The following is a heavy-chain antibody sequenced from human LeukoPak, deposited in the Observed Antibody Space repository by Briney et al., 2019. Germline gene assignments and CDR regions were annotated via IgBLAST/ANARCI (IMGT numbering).Heavy chain of an antibody. D-gene: IGHD1/OR15-1a*01. CDR2: ISWNSGSI. Sequence: GGSLRLSCAASGFTFDDYAMHWVRQAPGKGLEWVSSISWNSGSIGYADAVKGRFTISRDNAKNSLYLQMNSLRADDTALYYCAKGLGENNYVSFDYWGQGTLVTVSS. V-gene: IGHV3-9*01. CDR3: AKGLGENNYVSFDY. CDR1: GFTFDDYA. J-gene: IGHJ4*02.